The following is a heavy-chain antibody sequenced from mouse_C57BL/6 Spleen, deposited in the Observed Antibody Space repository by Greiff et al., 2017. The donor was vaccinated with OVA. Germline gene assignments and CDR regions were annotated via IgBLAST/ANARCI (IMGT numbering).Heavy chain of an antibody. J-gene: IGHJ3*01. CDR1: GSTFTSYW. Sequence: VQLQQPGAELVRPGSSVKLSCKASGSTFTSYWMDWVKQRPGQGLEWIGNIYPSDSETHYNQKFKDKATLTVDKSSSTAYMQLSSLTSEDSAVYYCANLYYGYDVEFAYWGQGTLVTVSA. CDR3: ANLYYGYDVEFAY. D-gene: IGHD2-2*01. V-gene: IGHV1-61*01. CDR2: IYPSDSET.